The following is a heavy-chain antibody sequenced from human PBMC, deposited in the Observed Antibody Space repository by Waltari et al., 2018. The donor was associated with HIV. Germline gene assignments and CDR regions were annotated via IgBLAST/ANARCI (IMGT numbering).Heavy chain of an antibody. V-gene: IGHV3-49*03. CDR1: GFTIGDYA. D-gene: IGHD2-8*01. Sequence: EVQLVESGGGLVQPGRSLRISCTTSGFTIGDYAMGWFRQAPGTGLEWLGFIRSKVSGGTTEYAASVKGRFTISRDDSNSIVFLQMDSLKTEDTAMYYCSRDNPQWDYWGQGTLVTVSS. CDR3: SRDNPQWDY. CDR2: IRSKVSGGTT. J-gene: IGHJ4*02.